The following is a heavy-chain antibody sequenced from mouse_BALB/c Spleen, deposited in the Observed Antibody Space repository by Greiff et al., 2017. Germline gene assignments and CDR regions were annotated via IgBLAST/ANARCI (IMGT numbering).Heavy chain of an antibody. J-gene: IGHJ4*01. V-gene: IGHV1-15*01. D-gene: IGHD1-1*01. CDR3: TRRTTVVATYAMDY. CDR1: GYTFTDYE. CDR2: IDPETGGT. Sequence: VQLQQSGAELVRPGASVTLSCKASGYTFTDYEMHWVKQTPVHGLEWIGAIDPETGGTAYNQKFKGKATLTADKSSSTAYMELRSLTSEDSAVYYCTRRTTVVATYAMDYWGQGTSVTVSA.